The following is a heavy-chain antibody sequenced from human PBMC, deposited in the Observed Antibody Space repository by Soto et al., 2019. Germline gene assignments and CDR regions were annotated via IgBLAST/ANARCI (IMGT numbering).Heavy chain of an antibody. J-gene: IGHJ4*02. CDR1: GGSFSGYY. Sequence: PSETLSLTCAVYGGSFSGYYWSWIRQPPGKGLEWIGEINHSGSTNYNPSLKSRVTISVDTSKNQFSLKLSSVTAADTAVYYCARGGGRYSGGAGYWGQGTLVTVSS. D-gene: IGHD5-12*01. CDR2: INHSGST. CDR3: ARGGGRYSGGAGY. V-gene: IGHV4-34*01.